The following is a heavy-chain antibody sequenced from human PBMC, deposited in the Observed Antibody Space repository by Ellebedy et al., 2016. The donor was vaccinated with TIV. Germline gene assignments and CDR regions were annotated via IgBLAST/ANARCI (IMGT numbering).Heavy chain of an antibody. CDR1: GFTFSSYW. D-gene: IGHD3-10*01. CDR3: AKSIGGGSGFYYFDY. V-gene: IGHV3-7*01. CDR2: IKQDGSEK. J-gene: IGHJ4*02. Sequence: GGSLRLXXAASGFTFSSYWMSWVRQAPGKGLEWVANIKQDGSEKYYVDSVKGRFTISRDNSKNTLYLQMNSLRAEDTAVYYCAKSIGGGSGFYYFDYWGQGTLVTVSS.